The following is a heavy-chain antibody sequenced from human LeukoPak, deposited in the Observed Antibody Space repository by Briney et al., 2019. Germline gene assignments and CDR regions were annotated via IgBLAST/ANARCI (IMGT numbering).Heavy chain of an antibody. J-gene: IGHJ4*02. CDR2: IYYIGST. Sequence: SETLSLTCTVSGGSISSYYWSWIRQVPGKGLEWIAYIYYIGSTDYNPSLKSRVTISVDTSKNQFSLNVSSVTAADTAVYYCARGTPGIAARPDDYWGQGTLVTVSS. V-gene: IGHV4-59*08. CDR1: GGSISSYY. D-gene: IGHD6-6*01. CDR3: ARGTPGIAARPDDY.